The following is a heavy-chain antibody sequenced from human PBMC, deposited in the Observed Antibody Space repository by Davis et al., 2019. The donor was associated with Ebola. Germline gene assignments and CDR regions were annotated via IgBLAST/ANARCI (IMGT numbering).Heavy chain of an antibody. CDR2: IYPGDSYT. CDR1: GYSFTSYW. V-gene: IGHV5-10-1*01. Sequence: KVSCKGSGYSFTSYWIGWVRQMPGKGLEWMGNIYPGDSYTNYSPSFQGHVTISADKSISTAYLQWSSLKASDTAMYYCARWSPRVLRLLEWSDYYYYYYMDVWGKGTTVTVSS. J-gene: IGHJ6*03. D-gene: IGHD3-3*01. CDR3: ARWSPRVLRLLEWSDYYYYYYMDV.